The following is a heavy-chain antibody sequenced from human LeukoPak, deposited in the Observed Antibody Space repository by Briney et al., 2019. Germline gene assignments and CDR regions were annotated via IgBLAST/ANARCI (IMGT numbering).Heavy chain of an antibody. D-gene: IGHD3-10*01. CDR1: GFTFSSYW. CDR2: INSDGSST. V-gene: IGHV3-74*01. Sequence: GGSLRRSCATSGFTFSSYWMHWVRQAPGKGLVWVSRINSDGSSTSYADSVKGRFTISRDNAKNTLYLQMNSLRAEDTAVYYCARDPKFTMVRGAHPFNWFDPWGQGTLVTVSS. CDR3: ARDPKFTMVRGAHPFNWFDP. J-gene: IGHJ5*02.